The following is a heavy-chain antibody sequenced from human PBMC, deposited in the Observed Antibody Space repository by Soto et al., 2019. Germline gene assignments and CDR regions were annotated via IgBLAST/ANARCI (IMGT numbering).Heavy chain of an antibody. CDR2: ISYDGSNK. V-gene: IGHV3-30-3*01. CDR3: AREGQYCTNGVCDVGDLEYYFYY. J-gene: IGHJ4*01. D-gene: IGHD2-8*01. CDR1: GFTFSSYA. Sequence: HPGGSLRLSCAASGFTFSSYAMHWVRQAPGKGLEWVAVISYDGSNKYYADSVKGRFTISRDNSKNTLYLQMNSLRAEDTAVYYCAREGQYCTNGVCDVGDLEYYFYYWGHGT.